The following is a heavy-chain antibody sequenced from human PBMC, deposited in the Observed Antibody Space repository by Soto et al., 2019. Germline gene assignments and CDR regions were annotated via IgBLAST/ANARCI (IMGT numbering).Heavy chain of an antibody. CDR1: GFTVSNNY. J-gene: IGHJ4*02. V-gene: IGHV3-66*01. D-gene: IGHD1-1*01. CDR3: ARAGTDNWV. Sequence: EVQLVESGGGLVQPGGSLRLSCAASGFTVSNNYMRWVRQAPGKGLECVSLIYSGGATYYADSVKGRFTISRDNSKNTRYLQMNSLRAEDTAVYYCARAGTDNWVGGQGILVTVSS. CDR2: IYSGGAT.